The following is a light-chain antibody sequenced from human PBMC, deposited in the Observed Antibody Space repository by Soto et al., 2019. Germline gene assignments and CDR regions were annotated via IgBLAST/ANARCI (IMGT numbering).Light chain of an antibody. J-gene: IGKJ3*01. CDR1: QNINDW. CDR3: QQYDTFSRFT. CDR2: DAS. V-gene: IGKV1-5*01. Sequence: DIQMTQSPSTLSASVGDRVTITCRASQNINDWLAGYQQKPGKAPNLLIYDASTLESGVPSRFSGSGSGTEFTLTISSLQPADFATYYCQQYDTFSRFTFGPGTKVDLK.